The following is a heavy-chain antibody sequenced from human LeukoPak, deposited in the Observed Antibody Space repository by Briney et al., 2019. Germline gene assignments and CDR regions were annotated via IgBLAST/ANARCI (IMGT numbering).Heavy chain of an antibody. CDR1: GDSISSGGYY. V-gene: IGHV4-31*03. D-gene: IGHD2-2*01. J-gene: IGHJ6*02. CDR2: IYYSGST. CDR3: ARAPGYCSSTSCFYYYYYGMDV. Sequence: PSQTLSLTCTVSGDSISSGGYYWSWIRQHPGKGLEWIGYIYYSGSTYYNPSLKSRVTISVDTSKNQFSLKLSSVTAADTAVYYCARAPGYCSSTSCFYYYYYGMDVWGQGATVTVSS.